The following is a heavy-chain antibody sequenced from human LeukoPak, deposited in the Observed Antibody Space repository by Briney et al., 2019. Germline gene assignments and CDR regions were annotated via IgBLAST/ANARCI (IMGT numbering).Heavy chain of an antibody. CDR2: INSDGSST. CDR3: ARGSSYYYYYGMDV. J-gene: IGHJ6*02. Sequence: RAGGSLRLSCAASGFTFSSYWMHWVRRAPGKGLVWVSRINSDGSSTSYADSVKGRFTISRDNAKNTLYLQMNSLRAEDTAVYYCARGSSYYYYYGMDVWGQGTTVIVSS. V-gene: IGHV3-74*01. D-gene: IGHD6-6*01. CDR1: GFTFSSYW.